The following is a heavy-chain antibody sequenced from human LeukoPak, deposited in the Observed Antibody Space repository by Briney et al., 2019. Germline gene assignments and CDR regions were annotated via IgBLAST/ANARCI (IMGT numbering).Heavy chain of an antibody. D-gene: IGHD2-2*02. J-gene: IGHJ3*02. CDR2: IIPIFGTA. Sequence: ASVKVSCKASGGTFSSYAISWVRQAPGQGLEWMGGIIPIFGTANYAQKFQGRVTINADESPSTAYMELSSLRSEDTAVYYCARREDIVVVPAAIPRGGYFDWLGAFDIWGQGTMVTVSS. CDR3: ARREDIVVVPAAIPRGGYFDWLGAFDI. V-gene: IGHV1-69*01. CDR1: GGTFSSYA.